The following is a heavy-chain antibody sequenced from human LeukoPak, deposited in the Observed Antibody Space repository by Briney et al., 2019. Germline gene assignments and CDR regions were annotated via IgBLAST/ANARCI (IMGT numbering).Heavy chain of an antibody. J-gene: IGHJ4*02. CDR2: IYYSGST. CDR1: AGSISSSY. D-gene: IGHD4-11*01. Sequence: SQTLSLTCTVSAGSISSSYWSWIRQPPGKGLEWIGYIYYSGSTNYNPSLKSRVTISVDTSKNQFSLKLNSVTAADTAVYCCARQGPLTTAVTTRTNPFDCWGQGTLVSVCS. V-gene: IGHV4-59*08. CDR3: ARQGPLTTAVTTRTNPFDC.